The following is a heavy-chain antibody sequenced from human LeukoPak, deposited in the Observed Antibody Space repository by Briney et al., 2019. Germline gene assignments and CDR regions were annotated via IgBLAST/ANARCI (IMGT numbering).Heavy chain of an antibody. J-gene: IGHJ4*02. CDR3: ARGQSFDSSALGY. CDR1: GGSFSGYY. Sequence: SETLSLTCAVYGGSFSGYYWSWIRQPPGKGLEWIGEINHSGSTNYNPSLKSRVTISVDTSKNQFSLKLSSVTAADTAVYYCARGQSFDSSALGYWGQGTLVTVSS. CDR2: INHSGST. D-gene: IGHD3-9*01. V-gene: IGHV4-34*01.